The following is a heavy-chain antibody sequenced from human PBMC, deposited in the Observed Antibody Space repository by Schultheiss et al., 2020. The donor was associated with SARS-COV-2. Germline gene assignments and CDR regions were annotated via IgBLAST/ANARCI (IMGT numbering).Heavy chain of an antibody. CDR3: ARSGSGGWLNPFHS. CDR1: GFTFSSYA. J-gene: IGHJ4*02. Sequence: GGSLRLSCAASGFTFSSYAMHWVRQAPGRGLEWVSAIDPSNSYTQYADSVRGRFTISRDNAKSSLYLQMNSLRADDTAVYYCARSGSGGWLNPFHSWGQGILVTVSS. CDR2: IDPSNSYT. V-gene: IGHV3-21*04. D-gene: IGHD6-19*01.